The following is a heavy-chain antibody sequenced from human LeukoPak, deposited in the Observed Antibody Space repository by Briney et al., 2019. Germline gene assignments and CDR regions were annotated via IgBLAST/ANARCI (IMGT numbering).Heavy chain of an antibody. J-gene: IGHJ4*02. D-gene: IGHD6-25*01. Sequence: PGRSLRLSCEASGFTFSNYAMSWVRQAPGNGPECVSALGGDGGDSYYADSVKGRFTISRDNSKGTLFLKMNSLRAEDTAVYYCAKDGYPFNSIWDYFDYWGQGTLVTVSS. CDR1: GFTFSNYA. V-gene: IGHV3-23*01. CDR3: AKDGYPFNSIWDYFDY. CDR2: LGGDGGDS.